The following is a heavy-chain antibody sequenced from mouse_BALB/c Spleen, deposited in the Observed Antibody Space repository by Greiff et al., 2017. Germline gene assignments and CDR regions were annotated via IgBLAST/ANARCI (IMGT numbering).Heavy chain of an antibody. J-gene: IGHJ3*01. Sequence: EVQLVESGGGLVQPGGSRKLSCAASGFTFSSFGMHWVRQAPEKGLEWVAYISSGSSTIYYADTVKGRFTISRDNPKNTLFLQMTSLRSEDTAMYYCANSPAYYTFAYWGQGTLVTVSA. CDR3: ANSPAYYTFAY. CDR2: ISSGSSTI. CDR1: GFTFSSFG. D-gene: IGHD2-10*01. V-gene: IGHV5-17*02.